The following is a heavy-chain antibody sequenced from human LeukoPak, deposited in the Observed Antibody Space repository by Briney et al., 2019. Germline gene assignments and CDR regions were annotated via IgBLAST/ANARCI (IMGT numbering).Heavy chain of an antibody. V-gene: IGHV7-4-1*02. CDR2: INTNTGNP. Sequence: ASVKVSCTASGYTFTSYAMNWVRQAPGQGLEWMGWINTNTGNPTYAQGFTGRFVFSLDTSVSTAYLQISSLKAEDTAVYYCAREADDIVVVPAAPPTNWFDPWGQGTLVTVSS. CDR1: GYTFTSYA. CDR3: AREADDIVVVPAAPPTNWFDP. J-gene: IGHJ5*02. D-gene: IGHD2-2*01.